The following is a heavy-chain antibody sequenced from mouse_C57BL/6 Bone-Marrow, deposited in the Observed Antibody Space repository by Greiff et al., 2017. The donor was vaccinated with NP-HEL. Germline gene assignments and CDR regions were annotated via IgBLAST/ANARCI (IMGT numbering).Heavy chain of an antibody. J-gene: IGHJ2*01. CDR2: IDPSDSYT. CDR1: GYTFTSYW. D-gene: IGHD4-1*01. V-gene: IGHV1-69*01. CDR3: ARDWYYFDY. Sequence: QVQLQQPGAELVMPGASVKLSCKASGYTFTSYWMHWVKQRPGQGLEWIGEIDPSDSYTNYNQKFKGKSTLTVDKSSSTAYMQLRSLTSEDSAVYYCARDWYYFDYWGQGTTLTVSS.